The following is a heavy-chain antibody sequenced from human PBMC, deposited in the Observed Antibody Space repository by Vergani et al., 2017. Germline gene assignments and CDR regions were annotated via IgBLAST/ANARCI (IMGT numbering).Heavy chain of an antibody. D-gene: IGHD3-3*01. Sequence: EVQLVESGGGLVQPGGSLRLSCAASGFSLSNYWMNWVRQAPGKGLEWVANIKPEGSEKYYVDSVKGQGAISRDNAKNSLYLQMNSLRAEDTAVYYCARAQYDFRSGYHRTPYYFDYWGQGMLVTVSS. CDR3: ARAQYDFRSGYHRTPYYFDY. CDR2: IKPEGSEK. CDR1: GFSLSNYW. J-gene: IGHJ4*02. V-gene: IGHV3-7*03.